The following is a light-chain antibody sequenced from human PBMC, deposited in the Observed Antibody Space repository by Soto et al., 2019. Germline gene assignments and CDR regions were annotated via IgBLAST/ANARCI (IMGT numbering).Light chain of an antibody. Sequence: EIQITQSPATLSASVGDRVTITCRASQSISSWLAWYQQKPGKAPKLLIYDASTLQSGVPSRFSGSGSGTDFTLTISSLQPEDFATYYCQQDLRPPLTFGPGTKVDIK. CDR3: QQDLRPPLT. V-gene: IGKV1-5*01. CDR1: QSISSW. CDR2: DAS. J-gene: IGKJ3*01.